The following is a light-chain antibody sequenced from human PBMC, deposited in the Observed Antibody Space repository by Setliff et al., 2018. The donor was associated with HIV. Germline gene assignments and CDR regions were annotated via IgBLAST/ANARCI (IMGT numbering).Light chain of an antibody. J-gene: IGLJ1*01. CDR3: QVWDSSSDHSYV. V-gene: IGLV3-21*04. CDR1: NIGSKS. Sequence: SYELIQPPSVSVAPGKTARITCGGNNIGSKSVHWYQQKPGQAPVLVIYYDSDRPSGIPERFSGSNSGNTATLTISRVEAGDEADYYCQVWDSSSDHSYVFGTGTKVTVL. CDR2: YDS.